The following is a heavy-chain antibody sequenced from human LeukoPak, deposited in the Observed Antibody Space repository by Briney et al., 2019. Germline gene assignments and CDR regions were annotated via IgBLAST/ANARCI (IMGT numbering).Heavy chain of an antibody. Sequence: PGGSLRLSCAASGFTFSNYGMHWVRQARGKGLEWVAVIWYDGSNKYYADSVKGRFTISRDNSKNTLYLQMNSLRAEDTAVYYCARGDYYDSSGYSQYFQHWGQGTLVTVSS. CDR1: GFTFSNYG. CDR3: ARGDYYDSSGYSQYFQH. V-gene: IGHV3-33*01. CDR2: IWYDGSNK. J-gene: IGHJ1*01. D-gene: IGHD3-22*01.